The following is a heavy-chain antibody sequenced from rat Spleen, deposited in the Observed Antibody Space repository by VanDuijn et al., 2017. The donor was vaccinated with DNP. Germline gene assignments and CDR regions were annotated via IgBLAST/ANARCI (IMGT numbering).Heavy chain of an antibody. CDR3: TRAMVD. J-gene: IGHJ3*01. CDR2: LRSGGVT. Sequence: QVQLKESGPGLVQPSQTLSLTCTVSGFSLTSYTVSWVRQPPGKGLEWVGRLRSGGVTDYNSVLKSRLSITRDTSKSQVFLKMNSLQTEDTAIYFCTRAMVDWGQGTLVTVSS. V-gene: IGHV2-15*01. D-gene: IGHD1-1*01. CDR1: GFSLTSYT.